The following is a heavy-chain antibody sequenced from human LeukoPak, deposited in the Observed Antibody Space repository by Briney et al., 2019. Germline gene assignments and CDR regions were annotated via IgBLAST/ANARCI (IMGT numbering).Heavy chain of an antibody. Sequence: PGGSLRLSCAASGFSLYSYAVNWVRQAPGKGLEWVSAITGSGTYTYYADFVKGRFTISRDYSKNTLYLQMNSLRAEDTAVYYCARDPVPYYDILTGYSPGAFDIWGQGTMVTASS. CDR3: ARDPVPYYDILTGYSPGAFDI. V-gene: IGHV3-23*01. CDR2: ITGSGTYT. D-gene: IGHD3-9*01. CDR1: GFSLYSYA. J-gene: IGHJ3*02.